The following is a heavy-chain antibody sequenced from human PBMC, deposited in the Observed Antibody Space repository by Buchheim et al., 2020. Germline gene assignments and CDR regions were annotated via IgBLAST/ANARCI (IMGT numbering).Heavy chain of an antibody. CDR1: GFTFSSYG. V-gene: IGHV3-33*01. CDR2: IWYDGSNK. Sequence: QVQLVESGGGVVQPGRSLRLSCAASGFTFSSYGMHWVRQAPGKGLEWVAVIWYDGSNKYYADSVKGRFTISRDNSKNTLYLQMNSLRAEDTAVYYCARDLLIAAADFSLVYWGQGTL. D-gene: IGHD6-13*01. J-gene: IGHJ4*02. CDR3: ARDLLIAAADFSLVY.